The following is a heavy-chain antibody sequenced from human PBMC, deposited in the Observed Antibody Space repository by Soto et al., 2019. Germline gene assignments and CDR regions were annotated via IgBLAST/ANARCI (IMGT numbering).Heavy chain of an antibody. CDR2: INPNSGGT. D-gene: IGHD6-13*01. Sequence: QVQLVQSGAEVKKPGASVKVSCKASGFTFTAYYIYWVRQAPGQGLEWIGWINPNSGGTNNAQKVQGGVTMQRDTSTSTVSMELSALIPDDTAVYYCARSLLDEYSSSWRSAYYGMDVWGQGTTVTVSS. CDR1: GFTFTAYY. V-gene: IGHV1-2*02. CDR3: ARSLLDEYSSSWRSAYYGMDV. J-gene: IGHJ6*02.